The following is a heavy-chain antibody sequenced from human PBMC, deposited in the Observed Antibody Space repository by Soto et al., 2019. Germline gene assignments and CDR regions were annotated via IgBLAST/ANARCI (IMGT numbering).Heavy chain of an antibody. D-gene: IGHD4-17*01. CDR2: INAGNGNT. V-gene: IGHV1-3*01. Sequence: ASVKVSCPASGYTFTSYAMHWVRQAPGQRLEWMGWINAGNGNTKYSQKFQGRVTITRDTSASTAYMELSSLRSEDTAVYYCARDGLTGTTQTTHDYAMQVWGQATTVTV. CDR3: ARDGLTGTTQTTHDYAMQV. J-gene: IGHJ6*02. CDR1: GYTFTSYA.